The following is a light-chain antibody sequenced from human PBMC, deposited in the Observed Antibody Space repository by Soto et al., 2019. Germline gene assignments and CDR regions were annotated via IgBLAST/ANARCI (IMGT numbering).Light chain of an antibody. CDR3: QQYDNWPPHT. CDR2: DAS. CDR1: QSVSRH. V-gene: IGKV3-15*01. Sequence: EIVMTQSPATLSVSPGERATLSCRASQSVSRHVAWYQKKPGQAPRLLFYDASTRATGIPARFSGSGSGTEFTLTISSLQSEDFAVYYCQQYDNWPPHTFGQGTKLEIK. J-gene: IGKJ2*01.